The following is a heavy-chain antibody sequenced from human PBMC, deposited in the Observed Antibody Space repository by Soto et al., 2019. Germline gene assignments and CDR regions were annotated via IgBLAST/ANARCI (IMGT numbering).Heavy chain of an antibody. J-gene: IGHJ6*03. D-gene: IGHD2-15*01. Sequence: PSETLSLTCTVSGGSISSYYWSWIRQPPGKGLEWIGYIYYSGSTNYNPSLKSRVTISVDTSKNQFSLKLSSLPGADKAVYYCARHEAIVVPVGGYYYYHDVWGKGTTVTVSS. CDR1: GGSISSYY. CDR2: IYYSGST. V-gene: IGHV4-59*08. CDR3: ARHEAIVVPVGGYYYYHDV.